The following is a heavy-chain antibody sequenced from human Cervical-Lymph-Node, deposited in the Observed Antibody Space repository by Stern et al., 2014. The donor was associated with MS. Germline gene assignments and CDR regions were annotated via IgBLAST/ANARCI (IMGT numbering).Heavy chain of an antibody. CDR1: GYSFTSNW. Sequence: EVQLVESGAEVKKPGESLNISCKGSGYSFTSNWIGWVRQMPGKGLEWMGIIYPGDSDTRYSPSFQGQVTISADKSISTAYLQWSSLKASDTAMYYCARIIAARPNWFDPWGQGTLVTVSS. CDR2: IYPGDSDT. V-gene: IGHV5-51*03. CDR3: ARIIAARPNWFDP. D-gene: IGHD6-6*01. J-gene: IGHJ5*02.